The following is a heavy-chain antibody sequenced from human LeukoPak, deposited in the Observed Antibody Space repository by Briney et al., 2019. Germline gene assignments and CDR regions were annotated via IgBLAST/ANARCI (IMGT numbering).Heavy chain of an antibody. CDR3: AGSLPDYFGY. Sequence: GGSLRLSCAASGFTFDDYAIHWVRQAPGKGLEWVSLISGDGGSTNYADSVKGRFTISRDNSKKSLYLQMNSLRTEDTALYYCAGSLPDYFGYWGQGTLVTVSS. CDR2: ISGDGGST. V-gene: IGHV3-43*02. J-gene: IGHJ4*02. CDR1: GFTFDDYA.